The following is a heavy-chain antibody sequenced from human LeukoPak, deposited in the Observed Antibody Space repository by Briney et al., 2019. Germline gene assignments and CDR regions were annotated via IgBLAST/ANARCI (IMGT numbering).Heavy chain of an antibody. CDR2: IKEDGSVK. V-gene: IGHV3-7*01. J-gene: IGHJ6*02. D-gene: IGHD5-24*01. Sequence: PGGSLRLSCAASGFTFNIYWMTWVRQAPGKGLEWVANIKEDGSVKYYVDSVKGRFTISRDNAKKSLYLQMNNLRGEDTAVYFCARRWKLSLDVWGQGTTVTVSS. CDR1: GFTFNIYW. CDR3: ARRWKLSLDV.